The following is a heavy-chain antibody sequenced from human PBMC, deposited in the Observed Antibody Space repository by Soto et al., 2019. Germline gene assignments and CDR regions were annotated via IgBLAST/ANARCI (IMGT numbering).Heavy chain of an antibody. CDR3: ARFYGSGTYYYYYYMDV. CDR1: GFTVSSNY. CDR2: IYSGGST. V-gene: IGHV3-66*01. Sequence: EVQLVASGGGLVQPGGSLRLSCAASGFTVSSNYMSWVRQAPGKGLEWVSVIYSGGSTYYADSVKGRFTISRDNSKNTLYLQMNSLRAEDTAVYYCARFYGSGTYYYYYYMDVWGKGTTVTVSS. D-gene: IGHD3-10*01. J-gene: IGHJ6*03.